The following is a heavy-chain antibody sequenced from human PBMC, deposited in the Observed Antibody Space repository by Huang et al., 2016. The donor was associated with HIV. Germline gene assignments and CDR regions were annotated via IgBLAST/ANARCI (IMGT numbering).Heavy chain of an antibody. J-gene: IGHJ4*02. D-gene: IGHD3-22*01. CDR1: GGTFSSYA. V-gene: IGHV1-69*01. CDR3: ARVESRRYYDSSGYYY. Sequence: QVQLVQSGAEVKKPGSSVKVSCKASGGTFSSYAISWVRQAPGKGLEWMGGIIPIFGTANYAQKFQGRVTITADESTSTAYMELSSLRSEDTAVYYCARVESRRYYDSSGYYYWGQGTLVTVSS. CDR2: IIPIFGTA.